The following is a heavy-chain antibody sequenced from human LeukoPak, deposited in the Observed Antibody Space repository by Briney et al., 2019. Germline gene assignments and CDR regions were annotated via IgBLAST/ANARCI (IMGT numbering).Heavy chain of an antibody. V-gene: IGHV4-59*01. D-gene: IGHD3-22*01. Sequence: PSETLSLTCTVSGGSISSYYWSWIRQPPGKGLEWIGYIYYSGSTNYNPSLKSRVTISVDTSKNQFSLKLSSVTAADTAVYYCARGYYYDSSGYFDAFDIWGQGTMVTVSS. CDR3: ARGYYYDSSGYFDAFDI. CDR2: IYYSGST. CDR1: GGSISSYY. J-gene: IGHJ3*02.